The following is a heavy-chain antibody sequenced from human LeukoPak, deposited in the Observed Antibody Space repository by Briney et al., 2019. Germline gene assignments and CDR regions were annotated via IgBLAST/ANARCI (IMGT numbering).Heavy chain of an antibody. V-gene: IGHV4-4*07. D-gene: IGHD1-1*01. Sequence: SETLSLTCTVSGGSISSYYWSWIRQPAGKGLDWIGRIYTSGSTNYNPSLKSRVTMSVYTSKNQFSLKLSSVTAADTAVYYCARGHLKLEHNWFDPWGQGTLVTVSS. J-gene: IGHJ5*02. CDR1: GGSISSYY. CDR2: IYTSGST. CDR3: ARGHLKLEHNWFDP.